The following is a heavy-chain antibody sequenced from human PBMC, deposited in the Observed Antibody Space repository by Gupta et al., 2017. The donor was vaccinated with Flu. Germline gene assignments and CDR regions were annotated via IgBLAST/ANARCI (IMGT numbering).Heavy chain of an antibody. CDR3: ARLGNDY. CDR1: GGSFSGYY. J-gene: IGHJ4*02. V-gene: IGHV4-34*01. Sequence: QVQLQQWGAGLLKPSETLSLTCAAYGGSFSGYYWSWIRQPPGKGLEWIGEINHSGSTNYNPSLKSRVTISVDTSKNQFSLKLSSVTAADTAVYYCARLGNDYWGQGTLVTVSS. CDR2: INHSGST.